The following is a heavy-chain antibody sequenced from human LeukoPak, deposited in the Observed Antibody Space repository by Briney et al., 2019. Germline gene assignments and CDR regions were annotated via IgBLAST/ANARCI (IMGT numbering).Heavy chain of an antibody. CDR1: GFTFSSYD. CDR3: AKVLAVAPDFDY. J-gene: IGHJ4*02. CDR2: ISGSDGST. V-gene: IGHV3-23*01. D-gene: IGHD6-19*01. Sequence: GGAVRLSCAASGFTFSSYDMSWVRQAPGKGLEWVSAISGSDGSTYYADSVKGRFTISRDNSKNTLYLQMNSLRAEDTAVYYCAKVLAVAPDFDYWGQGTLVTVSS.